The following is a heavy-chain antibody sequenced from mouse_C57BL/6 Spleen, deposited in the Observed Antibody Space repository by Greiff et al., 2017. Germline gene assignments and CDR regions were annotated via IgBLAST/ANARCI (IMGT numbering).Heavy chain of an antibody. CDR1: GYTFTSYW. CDR2: IDPSDSYT. V-gene: IGHV1-69*01. J-gene: IGHJ1*03. CDR3: ARSTITTVVATDFDV. D-gene: IGHD1-1*01. Sequence: QVQLQQPGAELVMPGASVKLSCKASGYTFTSYWMHWVKQRPGQGLEWIGEIDPSDSYTNYNQKFKGKSTLTVDKSSSTDYMQLSSLTSEDSAVYYCARSTITTVVATDFDVWGTGTTVTVSS.